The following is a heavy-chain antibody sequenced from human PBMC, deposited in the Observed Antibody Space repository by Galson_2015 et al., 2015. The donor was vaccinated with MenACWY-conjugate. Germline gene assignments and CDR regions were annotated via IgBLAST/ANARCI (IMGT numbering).Heavy chain of an antibody. CDR3: ARNKYGDYVFDY. Sequence: SLRLSCAASGFTFSSYSMNWVRQAPGQGLEWVSYISSTTTIYYADSVKGRFTISRDNAKNSLYLQMNSVTDEDTAVYCCARNKYGDYVFDYWGQGTLVTVSS. CDR2: ISSTTTI. J-gene: IGHJ4*02. V-gene: IGHV3-48*02. CDR1: GFTFSSYS. D-gene: IGHD4-17*01.